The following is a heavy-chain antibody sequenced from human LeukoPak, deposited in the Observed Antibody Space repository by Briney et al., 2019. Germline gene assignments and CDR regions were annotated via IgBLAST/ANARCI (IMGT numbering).Heavy chain of an antibody. J-gene: IGHJ4*02. CDR3: AKDSMAMIVAPDGY. CDR2: ISWNSGSI. CDR1: GFTFDDYA. D-gene: IGHD3-22*01. V-gene: IGHV3-9*03. Sequence: GGSLRLSCAASGFTFDDYAMHWVRQAPGKGLEWVSGISWNSGSIGYADSVKGRFTISRDNAKNSLYLQMNSLRAEDMALYYCAKDSMAMIVAPDGYWGQGTLVTVSS.